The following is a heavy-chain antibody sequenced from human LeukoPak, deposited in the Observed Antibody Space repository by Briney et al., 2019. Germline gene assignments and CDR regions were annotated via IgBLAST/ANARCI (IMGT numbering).Heavy chain of an antibody. CDR1: GFTFSSYG. J-gene: IGHJ3*02. Sequence: GGSLLLSCAASGFTFSSYGMSWVRQAPGKGLEWVSAISGSGGSTYYADSVKGRFTISRDNFKSTLYLQMNSLRAEDTAVYYCAKVMVRGVSDAFDIWGQGTMVTVSS. D-gene: IGHD3-10*01. CDR2: ISGSGGST. V-gene: IGHV3-23*01. CDR3: AKVMVRGVSDAFDI.